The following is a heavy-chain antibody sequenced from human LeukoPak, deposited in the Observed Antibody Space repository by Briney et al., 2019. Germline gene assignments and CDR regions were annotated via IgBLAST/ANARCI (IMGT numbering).Heavy chain of an antibody. D-gene: IGHD3-10*01. J-gene: IGHJ6*04. CDR1: GGSISSSNW. CDR3: ARGRVRGVIITPYYYYGMDV. CDR2: IYHSGST. V-gene: IGHV4-4*02. Sequence: SGTLSLTRAVSGGSISSSNWWSWGRQPPGKGLEWSGEIYHSGSTNYNPSLKSRVTISVDKSKNQFSLKLSSVTAADTAVYYCARGRVRGVIITPYYYYGMDVWGKGTTVTVSS.